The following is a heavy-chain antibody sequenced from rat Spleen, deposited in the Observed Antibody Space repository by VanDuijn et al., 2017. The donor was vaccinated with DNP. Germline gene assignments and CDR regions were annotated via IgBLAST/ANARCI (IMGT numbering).Heavy chain of an antibody. CDR2: INSAGST. CDR3: AVQLGVFDF. J-gene: IGHJ2*01. Sequence: EVQLQESGPGLVKPSQSLSLTCSVTGYSITSNFKWSWIRKFPGNNLEWMGYINSAGSTDYNPSLKSRIFITRDTSKNQFFLQVSSVSSEDSGTYYCAVQLGVFDFWGQGVMVTVSS. V-gene: IGHV3-3*01. CDR1: GYSITSNFK. D-gene: IGHD5-1*01.